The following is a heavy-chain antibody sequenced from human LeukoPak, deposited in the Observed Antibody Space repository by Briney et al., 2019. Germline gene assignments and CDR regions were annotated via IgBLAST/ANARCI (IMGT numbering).Heavy chain of an antibody. Sequence: SETLSLTCAVYGGSFSGYYWSWIRQPPGKGLEWIGEINHSGSTNYNPSLKSRVTISVDTSNNQFSLKLSSVTGADTAVYYCERIPRRPVGATRTASFDYWGQGTLVTVSS. V-gene: IGHV4-34*01. D-gene: IGHD1-26*01. CDR1: GGSFSGYY. J-gene: IGHJ4*02. CDR3: ERIPRRPVGATRTASFDY. CDR2: INHSGST.